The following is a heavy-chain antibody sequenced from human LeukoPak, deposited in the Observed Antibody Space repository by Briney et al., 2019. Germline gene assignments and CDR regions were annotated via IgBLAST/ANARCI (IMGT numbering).Heavy chain of an antibody. V-gene: IGHV4-34*01. CDR1: GGSFSGYY. D-gene: IGHD5-18*01. CDR3: ARGVYGYSCGYGMDV. Sequence: SETLSLTCAVYGGSFSGYYWSWIRQPPGKGLEWIGEINHSGSTNYNPSLKSRVTISVDTSKNQFSLKLSSVTAADTAVYYCARGVYGYSCGYGMDVWGKGTTVTVSS. CDR2: INHSGST. J-gene: IGHJ6*04.